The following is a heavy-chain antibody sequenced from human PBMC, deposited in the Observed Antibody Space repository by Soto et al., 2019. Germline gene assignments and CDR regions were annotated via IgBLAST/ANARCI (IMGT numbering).Heavy chain of an antibody. J-gene: IGHJ1*01. D-gene: IGHD6-19*01. V-gene: IGHV4-59*12. CDR2: IYFTGST. CDR1: GGSISSYY. Sequence: QVQLQESGPGLVKPSETLSLTCTVSGGSISSYYWNWIRQPPGKGLEWIGYIYFTGSTNYNPSLKSRVTISVDTSKTQFSLELTSVTAADTAVYYCAREVAGLIGWGQGILVTVSS. CDR3: AREVAGLIG.